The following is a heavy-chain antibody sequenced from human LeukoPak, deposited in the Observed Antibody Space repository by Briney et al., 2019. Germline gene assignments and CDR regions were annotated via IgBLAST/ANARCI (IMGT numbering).Heavy chain of an antibody. Sequence: ASVKVSCKASGYTFTSYYMHWVRQAPGQGLEWMGIINPSGGSTSYAQKFQGRVTMTRDTSTSTVYMELGSLRSEDTAVYYCARALYGAGLTYYYDSSDLAAYYWGQGTLVTVSS. CDR3: ARALYGAGLTYYYDSSDLAAYY. J-gene: IGHJ4*02. CDR1: GYTFTSYY. V-gene: IGHV1-46*01. CDR2: INPSGGST. D-gene: IGHD3-22*01.